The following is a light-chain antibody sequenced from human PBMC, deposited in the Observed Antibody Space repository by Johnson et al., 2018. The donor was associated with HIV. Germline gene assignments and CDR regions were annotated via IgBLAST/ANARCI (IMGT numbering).Light chain of an antibody. CDR1: SSNIGNNY. CDR3: GTWDSSLSAGV. CDR2: ENN. J-gene: IGLJ1*01. Sequence: QPVLTQPPSVSAAPGQKVTISCSGSSSNIGNNYVSWYQQLPGTAPKLLIYENNKRPSGIPDRFSGSKSGTSATLGITGLQTGDEADYYRGTWDSSLSAGVFGTGTKVTVL. V-gene: IGLV1-51*02.